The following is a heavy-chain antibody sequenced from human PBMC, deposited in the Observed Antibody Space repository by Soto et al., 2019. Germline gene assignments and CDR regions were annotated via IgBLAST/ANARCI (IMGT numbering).Heavy chain of an antibody. CDR1: GGSISSSSYY. V-gene: IGHV4-39*07. D-gene: IGHD3-3*01. Sequence: SETLSLTCTVSGGSISSSSYYWGWIRQPPGKGLEWIGCIYYSGSTYYNPSLKCRVTISVDTSKNQFSLKLSSVTAADTAVYYCARVTIFGVVTPRAKYFDYWGQGTLVTVSS. J-gene: IGHJ4*02. CDR3: ARVTIFGVVTPRAKYFDY. CDR2: IYYSGST.